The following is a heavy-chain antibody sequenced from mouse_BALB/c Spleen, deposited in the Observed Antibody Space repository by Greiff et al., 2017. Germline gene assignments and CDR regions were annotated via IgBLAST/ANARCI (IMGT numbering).Heavy chain of an antibody. CDR3: ARDPWYFDY. CDR1: GFTFSSYA. Sequence: EVQRVESGGGLVKPGGSLKLSCAASGFTFSSYAMSWVRQTPEKRLEWVASISSGGSTYYPDSVKGRFTISRDNARNILYLQMSSLRSEDTAMYYCARDPWYFDYWGQGTTLTVSS. V-gene: IGHV5-6-5*01. J-gene: IGHJ2*01. CDR2: ISSGGST.